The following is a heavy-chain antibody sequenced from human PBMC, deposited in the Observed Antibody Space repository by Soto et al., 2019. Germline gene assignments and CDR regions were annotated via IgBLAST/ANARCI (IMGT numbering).Heavy chain of an antibody. CDR1: GFTFSSYE. CDR3: ASEATWIQLSI. CDR2: ISSSGSTI. J-gene: IGHJ4*02. V-gene: IGHV3-48*03. Sequence: EVQLVESGGGLVQPGGSLRLSCAASGFTFSSYEMNWVRQAPGKGLEWVSYISSSGSTIYYADPVKGRFTISRDNAKNSLYLQMNSLRAEDTAVYYCASEATWIQLSIWGQGTLVTVSS. D-gene: IGHD5-18*01.